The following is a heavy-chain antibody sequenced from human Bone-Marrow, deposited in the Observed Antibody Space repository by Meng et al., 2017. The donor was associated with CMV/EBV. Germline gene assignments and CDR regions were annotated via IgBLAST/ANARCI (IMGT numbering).Heavy chain of an antibody. CDR3: ARDVSPRSSAYFAIYYFYALDV. J-gene: IGHJ6*01. CDR1: GFTYRCYI. Sequence: GESLKISLAASGFTYRCYIMNWVRQAPGKGLEWVSSISSSGTYIYYADSVKGRFTISRDNAQNSLYLQMNSLRAEDTAVYYCARDVSPRSSAYFAIYYFYALDVWGQGTTVTVSS. V-gene: IGHV3-21*01. D-gene: IGHD2-21*01. CDR2: ISSSGTYI.